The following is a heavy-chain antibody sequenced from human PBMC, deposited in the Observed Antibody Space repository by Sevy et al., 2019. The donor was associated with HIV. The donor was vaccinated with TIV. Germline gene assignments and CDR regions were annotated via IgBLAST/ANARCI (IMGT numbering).Heavy chain of an antibody. Sequence: GGSLRLSCAASGFRFSSYEMNWVRQAPGKGLEWVASISNSGTNIYYSDSVRGRFTISRDTAKNSLYLQMNSLRAEDTAVYYCARDLPPSATTVAHFDYWGQGTLDTVSS. CDR3: ARDLPPSATTVAHFDY. V-gene: IGHV3-48*03. D-gene: IGHD4-17*01. J-gene: IGHJ4*02. CDR1: GFRFSSYE. CDR2: ISNSGTNI.